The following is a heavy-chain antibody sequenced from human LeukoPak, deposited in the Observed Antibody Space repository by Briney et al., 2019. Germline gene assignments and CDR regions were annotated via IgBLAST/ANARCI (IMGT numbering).Heavy chain of an antibody. CDR2: ISSSSSYV. Sequence: PGGSLRLSCAASGFTFSSYSMNWVRQAPGKGLEWVSSISSSSSYVYYADSVKGQFTISRDNAKNSLYLQMNSLRAEDTAVYYCARDFPGFDPWGQGTLVTVSS. J-gene: IGHJ5*02. V-gene: IGHV3-21*01. CDR3: ARDFPGFDP. CDR1: GFTFSSYS.